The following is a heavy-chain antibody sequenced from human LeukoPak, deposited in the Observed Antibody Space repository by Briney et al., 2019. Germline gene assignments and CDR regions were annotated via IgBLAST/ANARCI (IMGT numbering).Heavy chain of an antibody. Sequence: ASVKVSCKASGYTFTGYYMHWVRQAPGQGLEWMGRINPNRGGTNYAQKFQGRVTMTRDVSHSTAHRERSRLRSDDTAVYYCGRVKDFWSVCYPRVKGLDAFDIWGEGTMVTVSS. V-gene: IGHV1-2*06. D-gene: IGHD3-3*01. CDR1: GYTFTGYY. J-gene: IGHJ3*02. CDR2: INPNRGGT. CDR3: GRVKDFWSVCYPRVKGLDAFDI.